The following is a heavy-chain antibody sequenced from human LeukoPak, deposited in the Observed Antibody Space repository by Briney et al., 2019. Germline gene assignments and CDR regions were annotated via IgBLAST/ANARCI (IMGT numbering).Heavy chain of an antibody. CDR1: GYTFTSYD. J-gene: IGHJ1*01. CDR3: ARDSRHELRSRYFQH. D-gene: IGHD6-13*01. V-gene: IGHV1-8*01. Sequence: ASVKVSCKASGYTFTSYDINWVRQATGQGLEWMGWMNPNSGNTGYAQKFQGRVTMTRNTSISTAYMELSSLRSEDTAVYYCARDSRHELRSRYFQHWGQGTLVTVSS. CDR2: MNPNSGNT.